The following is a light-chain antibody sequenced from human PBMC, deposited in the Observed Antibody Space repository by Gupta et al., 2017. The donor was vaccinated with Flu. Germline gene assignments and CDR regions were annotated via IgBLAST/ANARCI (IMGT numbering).Light chain of an antibody. V-gene: IGKV1-5*03. CDR1: QNIRTW. J-gene: IGKJ2*01. Sequence: QITQSPSTLSASIGGRVTITCRASQNIRTWLAWYQQKPGKTPTLLIYQATNLQSGVPSRFSGGVSGTEFTLTISSLQPDDFATYYCQQPNSYLYIFGQGTKLEIK. CDR3: QQPNSYLYI. CDR2: QAT.